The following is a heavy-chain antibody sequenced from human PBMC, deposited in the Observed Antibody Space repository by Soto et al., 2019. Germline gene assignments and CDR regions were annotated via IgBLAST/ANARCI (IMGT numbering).Heavy chain of an antibody. Sequence: EVQLLGSGGGLVHPGGSLRLSCAASGFAFRNYGMSWVRQAPGKGLKWVSTISGSGGSTYYADSVKGRFTISRDNSKNTLYLQMNSLRADDTAIYYCAKDTFDVPPGFDSWGQGTLVTVSS. CDR2: ISGSGGST. CDR3: AKDTFDVPPGFDS. J-gene: IGHJ4*02. D-gene: IGHD3-9*01. CDR1: GFAFRNYG. V-gene: IGHV3-23*01.